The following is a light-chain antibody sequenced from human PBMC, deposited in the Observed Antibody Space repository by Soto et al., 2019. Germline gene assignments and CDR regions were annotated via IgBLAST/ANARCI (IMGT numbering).Light chain of an antibody. V-gene: IGKV3D-20*01. CDR3: HQYDTSLP. CDR2: HTS. J-gene: IGKJ4*01. Sequence: IVLTQSPASLSLSPGERSTLSCGASHTIASVYLAWYQHKPCLAPRRLIHHTSIRANGIPDRFTCSGSGTDFTHIISSLEPEDFAVYYCHQYDTSLPFGGGPKVQIK. CDR1: HTIASVY.